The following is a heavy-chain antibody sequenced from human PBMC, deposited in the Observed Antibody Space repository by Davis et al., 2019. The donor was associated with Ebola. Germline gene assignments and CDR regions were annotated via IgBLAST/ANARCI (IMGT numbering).Heavy chain of an antibody. Sequence: PGGSLRLSCAASGVTLTSYAVTWVRQGPGQGLEWVSAISGNGGSRYYADSVKGRFTISRDNSRNTIYLEMDSLRVDDTAIYYCAKAVKELKPFYYGMGVWGRGTTVTVSS. CDR2: ISGNGGSR. V-gene: IGHV3-23*01. D-gene: IGHD1-26*01. CDR1: GVTLTSYA. J-gene: IGHJ6*02. CDR3: AKAVKELKPFYYGMGV.